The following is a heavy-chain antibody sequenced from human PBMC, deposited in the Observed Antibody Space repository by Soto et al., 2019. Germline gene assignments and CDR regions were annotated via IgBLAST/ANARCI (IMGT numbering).Heavy chain of an antibody. CDR2: ISAYNGNT. V-gene: IGHV1-18*01. CDR3: ARVNYDFWSGPSPFDP. CDR1: GYTFTSYG. J-gene: IGHJ5*02. D-gene: IGHD3-3*01. Sequence: GASVKVSCKASGYTFTSYGISWVRQAPGQGLEWMGWISAYNGNTNYAQKLQGRVTMTTDTSTSTAYMELRSLRSDDTAVYYCARVNYDFWSGPSPFDPWGQGTLVTVSS.